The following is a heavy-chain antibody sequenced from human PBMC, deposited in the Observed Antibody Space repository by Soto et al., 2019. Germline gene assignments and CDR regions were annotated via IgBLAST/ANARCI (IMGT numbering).Heavy chain of an antibody. Sequence: SETLSLTCTVSGSSLSSSSYYWGWIRQPPRKGLEWIGNSYYSGSTYFNPSLMSRGTISVDTSKNRFSLNPSSLTTPDPAVDYCASTGGGCRHTFAYCGQGTLVSVSS. D-gene: IGHD3-16*02. CDR3: ASTGGGCRHTFAY. J-gene: IGHJ4*02. CDR1: GSSLSSSSYY. CDR2: SYYSGST. V-gene: IGHV4-39*07.